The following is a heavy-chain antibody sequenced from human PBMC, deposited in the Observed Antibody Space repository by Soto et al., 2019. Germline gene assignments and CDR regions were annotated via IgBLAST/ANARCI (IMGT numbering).Heavy chain of an antibody. CDR2: IYYSGGT. CDR1: GGSISSSSYF. J-gene: IGHJ4*03. CDR3: ARVDDYVWGSYRGALDY. Sequence: PSETLSLTCTVSGGSISSSSYFWGWIRQPPGKGLEWIGSIYYSGGTYYNPSLKSRVTISVDTSKNQFSLKLSSVTAADTAVYYCARVDDYVWGSYRGALDYWGQGTTVTVSS. D-gene: IGHD3-16*02. V-gene: IGHV4-39*07.